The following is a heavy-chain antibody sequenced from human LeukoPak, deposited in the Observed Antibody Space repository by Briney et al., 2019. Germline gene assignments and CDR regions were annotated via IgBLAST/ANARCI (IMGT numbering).Heavy chain of an antibody. CDR2: IYSGGRT. CDR3: ARFGEGNYFDY. V-gene: IGHV3-53*01. Sequence: GGSLRLSCAASGFTVSSNYMSWVRQAPGQGLEWVSVIYSGGRTYYADSVKGRFTISRDNSKNTLYLQMNSLRAEDTAVYYCARFGEGNYFDYWRQGTLVTVSS. D-gene: IGHD3-10*01. J-gene: IGHJ4*02. CDR1: GFTVSSNY.